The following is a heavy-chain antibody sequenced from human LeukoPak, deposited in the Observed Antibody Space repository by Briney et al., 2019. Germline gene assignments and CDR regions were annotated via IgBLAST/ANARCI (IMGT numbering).Heavy chain of an antibody. CDR3: ARHLRESNSDRSGYMAIFAFDI. CDR2: ITASGGSI. CDR1: GFTFSSYL. V-gene: IGHV3-23*01. D-gene: IGHD3-3*01. J-gene: IGHJ3*02. Sequence: PGGSLRLSCAASGFTFSSYLMSWVRQPPGKGLEWVSGITASGGSIYCADSVKGRFTISRDNFKKTVDLQMNSLRADDTATYYCARHLRESNSDRSGYMAIFAFDIWGRGTMVTVSS.